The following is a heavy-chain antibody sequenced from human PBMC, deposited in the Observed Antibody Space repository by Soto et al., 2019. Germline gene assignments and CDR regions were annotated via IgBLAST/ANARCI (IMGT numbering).Heavy chain of an antibody. CDR3: ARVGRQTDAFDI. Sequence: QVQLVQSGAEVKKPGASVKVSCKASGYTFTSYAMHWVRQAPGQRLEWMGWINAGNGNTKYSQKFQGRVHITRDTSASTAYMELSSLRSEDTAVYYCARVGRQTDAFDIWGQGTMVTVSS. CDR2: INAGNGNT. V-gene: IGHV1-3*01. CDR1: GYTFTSYA. D-gene: IGHD1-26*01. J-gene: IGHJ3*02.